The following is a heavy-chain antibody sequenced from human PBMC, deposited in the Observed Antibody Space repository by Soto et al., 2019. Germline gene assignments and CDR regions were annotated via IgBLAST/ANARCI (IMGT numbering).Heavy chain of an antibody. J-gene: IGHJ6*02. CDR2: ISYSGST. D-gene: IGHD3-10*01. CDR1: GDSISRGGFF. Sequence: QVQLQESGPGLVKPSQTLSLTCTVSGDSISRGGFFWSWIRQHPGEGLEWSGFISYSGSTYYNPSLKRRVNISVDTSKNHFSLTLGSVTAPDTAVYYCARGAMLRGPGYYYALDVWGQGTTVTVSS. V-gene: IGHV4-31*03. CDR3: ARGAMLRGPGYYYALDV.